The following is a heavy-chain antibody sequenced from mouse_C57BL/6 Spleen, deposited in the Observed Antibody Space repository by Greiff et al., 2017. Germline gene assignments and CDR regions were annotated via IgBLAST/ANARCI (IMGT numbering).Heavy chain of an antibody. CDR3: ARPTGTRAMDY. D-gene: IGHD4-1*02. CDR2: IYPGDGDT. CDR1: GYAFSSYW. J-gene: IGHJ4*01. V-gene: IGHV1-80*01. Sequence: QVQLKQSGAELVKPGASVKISCKASGYAFSSYWMNWVKQRPGKGLEWIGQIYPGDGDTNYNGKFKGKATLTADKSSSTAYMQLSSLTSEDSAVYFCARPTGTRAMDYWGQGTSVTVSS.